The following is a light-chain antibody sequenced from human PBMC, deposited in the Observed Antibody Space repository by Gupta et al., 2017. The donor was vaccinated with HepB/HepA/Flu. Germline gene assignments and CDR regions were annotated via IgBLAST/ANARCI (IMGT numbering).Light chain of an antibody. V-gene: IGKV1-39*01. Sequence: DIQMTQSPSSLSASVGDRVTITCRASQDINTYLNWYQQKLGKPPKLLIYTASTLQSGVPSRFSGSGSGTDFTLTISRLQPDDFATYYCQHSDNMPVTFGHGTRVDI. CDR3: QHSDNMPVT. CDR2: TAS. J-gene: IGKJ3*01. CDR1: QDINTY.